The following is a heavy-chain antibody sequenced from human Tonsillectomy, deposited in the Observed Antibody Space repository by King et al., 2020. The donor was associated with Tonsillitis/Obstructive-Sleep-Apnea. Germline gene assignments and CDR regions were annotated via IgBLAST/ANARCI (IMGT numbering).Heavy chain of an antibody. CDR2: IYYTGST. Sequence: QLQESGPGLVKPSETLSLTCTVSGGSISSYYWSWIRQPPGKGLEWIGYIYYTGSTNYNPSLKSRVTISVDTSKNQFSLMLSSVTAADTAVYYCAGSGYRNGKDDWGQGTLVTVSS. J-gene: IGHJ4*02. CDR3: AGSGYRNGKDD. D-gene: IGHD5-18*01. V-gene: IGHV4-59*08. CDR1: GGSISSYY.